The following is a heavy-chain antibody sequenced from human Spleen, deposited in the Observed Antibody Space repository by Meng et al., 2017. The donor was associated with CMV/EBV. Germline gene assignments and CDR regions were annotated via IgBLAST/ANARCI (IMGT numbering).Heavy chain of an antibody. Sequence: SVKVSCKASGGTSSIYTISWVRQAPGQGLEWMGRIIPMLGIPNYAQKFQGRVTFTADRSTSTAYMEVTSLRSEDTAVYYCARDTFGVATQEGDWFDPWGQGTLVTVSS. V-gene: IGHV1-69*04. D-gene: IGHD5-12*01. CDR1: GGTSSIYT. CDR3: ARDTFGVATQEGDWFDP. CDR2: IIPMLGIP. J-gene: IGHJ5*02.